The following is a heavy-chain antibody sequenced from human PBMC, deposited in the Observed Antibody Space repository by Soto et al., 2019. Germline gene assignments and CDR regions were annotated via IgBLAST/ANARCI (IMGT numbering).Heavy chain of an antibody. D-gene: IGHD5-18*01. Sequence: GASVKVSCKASGYTFTGYYMHWVRQAPGQGLEWMGWINPNSGGTNYAQKFQGRVTMTRDTSISTAYMELSRLRSDDTAVYYCARDFKVDTAMVLGVYWGQGTLVTVSS. CDR1: GYTFTGYY. CDR2: INPNSGGT. J-gene: IGHJ4*02. V-gene: IGHV1-2*02. CDR3: ARDFKVDTAMVLGVY.